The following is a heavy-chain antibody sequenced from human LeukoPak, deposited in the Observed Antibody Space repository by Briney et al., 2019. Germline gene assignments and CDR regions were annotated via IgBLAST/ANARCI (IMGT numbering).Heavy chain of an antibody. D-gene: IGHD3-10*02. Sequence: GGSLRLSCAASRFTFSSYSMNWVRQAPGKGLEWVSSISSTGSYIYYADSVKGRFTISRDNSKNTLYLQMNSLRAEDTAVYYCARITMSRFDPWGQGTLVTVS. CDR2: ISSTGSYI. CDR1: RFTFSSYS. V-gene: IGHV3-21*04. J-gene: IGHJ5*02. CDR3: ARITMSRFDP.